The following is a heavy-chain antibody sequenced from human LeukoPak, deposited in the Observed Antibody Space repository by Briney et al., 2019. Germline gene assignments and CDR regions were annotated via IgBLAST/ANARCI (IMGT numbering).Heavy chain of an antibody. V-gene: IGHV4-59*12. Sequence: SETLSLTCTVSGGSISSYYWSWIRQPPGKGLEWIGYIYYSGSTNYNPSLRSRVTISVDTSKNQFSLKLSSVTAADTAVYYCARTLSGYGNWYFDLWGRGTLVTVSS. CDR1: GGSISSYY. J-gene: IGHJ2*01. CDR2: IYYSGST. D-gene: IGHD5-12*01. CDR3: ARTLSGYGNWYFDL.